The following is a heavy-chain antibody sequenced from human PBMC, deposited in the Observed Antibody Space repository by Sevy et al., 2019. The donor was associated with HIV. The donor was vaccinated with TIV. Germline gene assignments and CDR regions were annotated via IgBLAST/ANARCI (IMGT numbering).Heavy chain of an antibody. Sequence: GGSLRLSCAASGFTFSSYWMSWVRQAPGKGLEWVANIKQDGREKHYGDSVKGRVTISRDSSKNSLFLQVHSLRVEDTAVYYCARDSKADYNYGLDGMMAYWGQGTLVTVSS. CDR1: GFTFSSYW. CDR2: IKQDGREK. J-gene: IGHJ4*02. V-gene: IGHV3-7*01. CDR3: ARDSKADYNYGLDGMMAY. D-gene: IGHD3-16*01.